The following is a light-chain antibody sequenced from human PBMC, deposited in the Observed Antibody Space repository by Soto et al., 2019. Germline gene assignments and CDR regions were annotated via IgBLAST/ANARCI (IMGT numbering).Light chain of an antibody. CDR2: DAS. J-gene: IGKJ4*01. Sequence: EVVMTQSPATLSVSPGEIATLSCSASESVSRNLAWYQQKPGQAPRLLIYDASTRATGIPDRFSGGGSGTEFTLTISSLQSEDFVVYYCQQYNNWPPLTFGGGTKVDIK. V-gene: IGKV3-15*01. CDR1: ESVSRN. CDR3: QQYNNWPPLT.